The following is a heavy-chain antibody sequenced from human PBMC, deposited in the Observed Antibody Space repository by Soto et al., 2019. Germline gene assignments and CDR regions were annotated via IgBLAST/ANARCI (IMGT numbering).Heavy chain of an antibody. J-gene: IGHJ4*02. CDR1: GGSISSPSYN. CDR3: ATVASTHFDS. CDR2: IFYGGTT. D-gene: IGHD4-17*01. V-gene: IGHV4-39*01. Sequence: SETLSLTCTVSGGSISSPSYNWGWIRQPPGKGPEWIGSIFYGGTTHYNPSLKSRLAISVDTSKSQVSLNLTSVTVADTAVYYCATVASTHFDSWGQGALVTVSS.